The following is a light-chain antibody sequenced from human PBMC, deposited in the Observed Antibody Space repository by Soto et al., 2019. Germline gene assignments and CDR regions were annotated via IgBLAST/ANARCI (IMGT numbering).Light chain of an antibody. Sequence: EVVITQSPSTLSLSPSDKFSLSCRANQTISNMLAWYQQKPGQAPRLLIYGASTRAAIIPARFSGSGPGTEFTLTISSPQSEDFAVYFIQQDNKWPQMVGQGTKVDI. CDR3: QQDNKWPQM. CDR2: GAS. CDR1: QTISNM. J-gene: IGKJ1*01. V-gene: IGKV3-15*01.